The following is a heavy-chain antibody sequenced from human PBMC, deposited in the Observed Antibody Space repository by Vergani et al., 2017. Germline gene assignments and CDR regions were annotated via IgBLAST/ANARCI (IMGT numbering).Heavy chain of an antibody. CDR2: ISGSGGST. V-gene: IGHV3-23*01. J-gene: IGHJ1*01. Sequence: EVQLLESGGVLVRPGGSLRLSCAASGFTFRRYAMCWVRQAPGKGLEWVSAISGSGGSTYYADSVKGRFTISRDNSKNTLYLQMNSLRAEDTAVYYCAKPSPGITIFGWPLYWGQGTLVTVSS. CDR1: GFTFRRYA. D-gene: IGHD3-3*01. CDR3: AKPSPGITIFGWPLY.